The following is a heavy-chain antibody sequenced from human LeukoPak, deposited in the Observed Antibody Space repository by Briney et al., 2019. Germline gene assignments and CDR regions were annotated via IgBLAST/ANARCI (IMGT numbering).Heavy chain of an antibody. CDR1: GFTFSSYG. V-gene: IGHV3-30*02. CDR2: IRYDGSNK. Sequence: GGSLRLSCAASGFTFSSYGMHWVRQAPGKGLEWVAFIRYDGSNKYYADSVKGRFTISRDNSKNTLYLQMNSLRAEDTAVYYCAKDVRLKRGYSGYDPDYWGQGTLVTVSS. D-gene: IGHD5-12*01. J-gene: IGHJ4*02. CDR3: AKDVRLKRGYSGYDPDY.